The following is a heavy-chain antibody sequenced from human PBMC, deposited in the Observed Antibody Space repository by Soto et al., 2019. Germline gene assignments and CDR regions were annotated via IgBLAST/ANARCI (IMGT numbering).Heavy chain of an antibody. J-gene: IGHJ4*02. CDR3: ARDFGWEHIWTIRADY. D-gene: IGHD3-3*02. V-gene: IGHV3-30-3*01. Sequence: GGSLRLSCAASGFTFSSYAMHWVRQAPGKGLEWVAVISYDGSNKYYADSVKGRFTISRDNSKNTLYLQMNSLRAEDTAGYYCARDFGWEHIWTIRADYWGQGTLVTVSS. CDR1: GFTFSSYA. CDR2: ISYDGSNK.